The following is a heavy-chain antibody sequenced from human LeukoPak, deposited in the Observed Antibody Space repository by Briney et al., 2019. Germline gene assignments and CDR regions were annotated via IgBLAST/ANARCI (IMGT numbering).Heavy chain of an antibody. CDR3: ASIKVAVAGSGA. D-gene: IGHD6-19*01. CDR1: GFTVSSNY. CDR2: IYSGGST. J-gene: IGHJ4*02. Sequence: GGSLRLSCAASGFTVSSNYMSWVRQAPGKGLEWVSVIYSGGSTYYSDSVKGRFTISRDNSKNTLYLQMNSLRAEDTAVYYCASIKVAVAGSGAWGQGTLVTVSS. V-gene: IGHV3-53*01.